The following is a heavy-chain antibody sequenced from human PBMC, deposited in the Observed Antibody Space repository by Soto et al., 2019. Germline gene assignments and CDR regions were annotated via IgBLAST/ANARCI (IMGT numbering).Heavy chain of an antibody. Sequence: NPSETLSLTCTVSGGSISSYYWSWIRQPPGKGLEWIGYIYYSGSTNYNPSLKSRVTISVDTSKNQFSLKLSSVTAADTAVYYCARAYDYVNWFDPWGQGTLVTVSS. J-gene: IGHJ5*02. V-gene: IGHV4-59*01. CDR2: IYYSGST. CDR3: ARAYDYVNWFDP. D-gene: IGHD3-16*01. CDR1: GGSISSYY.